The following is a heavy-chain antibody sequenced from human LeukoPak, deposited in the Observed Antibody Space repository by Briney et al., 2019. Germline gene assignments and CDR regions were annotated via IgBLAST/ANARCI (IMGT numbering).Heavy chain of an antibody. V-gene: IGHV4-61*02. CDR2: IYTSGST. CDR3: ARDIGIAARPSYYYGMDV. J-gene: IGHJ6*02. Sequence: PSETLSLTCTDSGASISSGSYYWSWIRQPAGKGLEWIGRIYTSGSTNYNPSPKSRVTISVDTSKNQFSLKLSSVTAADTAVYYCARDIGIAARPSYYYGMDVWGQGTTVTVSS. CDR1: GASISSGSYY. D-gene: IGHD6-6*01.